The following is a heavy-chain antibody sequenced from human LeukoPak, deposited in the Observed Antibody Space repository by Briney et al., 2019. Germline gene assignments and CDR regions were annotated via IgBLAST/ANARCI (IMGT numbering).Heavy chain of an antibody. Sequence: GGSLRLSCAASEFTFSSYSMNWVRQAPGKGLEWVSSISSSSSYIYYADSVKGRFTISRDNAKNSLYLQMNSLRAEDTAVFYCARGGGEADYWGQGTLVTVSS. CDR3: ARGGGEADY. CDR2: ISSSSSYI. V-gene: IGHV3-21*01. J-gene: IGHJ4*02. CDR1: EFTFSSYS. D-gene: IGHD3-16*01.